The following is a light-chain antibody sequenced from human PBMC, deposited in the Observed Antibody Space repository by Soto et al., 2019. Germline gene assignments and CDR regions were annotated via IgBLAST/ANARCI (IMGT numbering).Light chain of an antibody. CDR3: CSYAGSNTWV. CDR1: SSDVGSYNL. Sequence: QSALTQPASVSGSPGQSITISCTGTSSDVGSYNLVSWYQQHPGKAPKLMIYEGSKRPSGTSNRFSGSKSGNTASLTISGLQAEDEADYYCCSYAGSNTWVFGGGTKLTVL. J-gene: IGLJ3*02. V-gene: IGLV2-23*01. CDR2: EGS.